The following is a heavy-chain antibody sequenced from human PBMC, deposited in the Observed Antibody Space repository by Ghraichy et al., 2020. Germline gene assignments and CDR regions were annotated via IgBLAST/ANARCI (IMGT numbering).Heavy chain of an antibody. CDR2: ISGSGGST. J-gene: IGHJ4*02. V-gene: IGHV3-23*01. CDR3: AKGYCSGGSCYPVLIWFDY. Sequence: GGSLRLSCAASGFTFSSYAMSWVRQAPGKGLEWVSAISGSGGSTYYADSVKGRFTISRDNSKNTLYLQMNSLRAEDTAVYYCAKGYCSGGSCYPVLIWFDYWGQGTLVTVSS. D-gene: IGHD2-15*01. CDR1: GFTFSSYA.